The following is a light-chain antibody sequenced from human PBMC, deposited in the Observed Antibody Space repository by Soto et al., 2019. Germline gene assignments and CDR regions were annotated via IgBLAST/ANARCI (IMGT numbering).Light chain of an antibody. CDR2: DAS. V-gene: IGKV3-11*01. Sequence: EIVLTQSPATLSLSPGERATLSCRASQSVSSYLAWYQQKPGQAPRLLIYDASNRATGIPARFSGSGSGTDFTLPTSSLVPEDFAVYYCHQRSNWPPPFTFGPGTKVDIK. J-gene: IGKJ3*01. CDR3: HQRSNWPPPFT. CDR1: QSVSSY.